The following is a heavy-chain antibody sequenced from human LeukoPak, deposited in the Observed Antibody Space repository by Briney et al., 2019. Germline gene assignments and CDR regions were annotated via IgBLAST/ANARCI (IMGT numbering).Heavy chain of an antibody. V-gene: IGHV4-59*01. Sequence: SSETLSLTCTGSGGSISSYYWSRIRQPPGKGLEGIGYIYYSGGTNYNPSLKSRVTISVDTSKNQFSLKLSSVTAADTAVYYCARSGPSYDFWSGYYRDYYYYMDVWGKGTTVTVSS. CDR2: IYYSGGT. J-gene: IGHJ6*03. CDR3: ARSGPSYDFWSGYYRDYYYYMDV. CDR1: GGSISSYY. D-gene: IGHD3-3*01.